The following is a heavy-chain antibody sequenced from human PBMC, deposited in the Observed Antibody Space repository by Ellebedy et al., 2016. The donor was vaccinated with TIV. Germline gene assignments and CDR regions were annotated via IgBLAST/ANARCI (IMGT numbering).Heavy chain of an antibody. J-gene: IGHJ6*02. CDR2: ISGSGGST. Sequence: GGSLRLSXAASGFTFSSYAMSWVRQAPGKGLEWVSAISGSGGSTYYADSVKGRFTISRDNSKNTLYLQMNSLRAEDTAVYYCAKDLGLGGYGMDVWGQGTTVTVSS. V-gene: IGHV3-23*01. CDR1: GFTFSSYA. CDR3: AKDLGLGGYGMDV. D-gene: IGHD3-16*01.